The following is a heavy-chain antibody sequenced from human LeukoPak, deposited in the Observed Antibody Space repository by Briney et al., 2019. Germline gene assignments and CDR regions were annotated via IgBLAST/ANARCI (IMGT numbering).Heavy chain of an antibody. J-gene: IGHJ6*03. CDR1: GFTFSSYG. Sequence: PGGSLRLSCAASGFTFSSYGMHWVRQAPGKGLEWVAFIRYDGSNKYYADSVKGRFTISRDNAKNSLYLQMNSLSAEDTAVYYCAYTSGYDFSSYYYYYMDVWGKGTTVTVSS. CDR3: AYTSGYDFSSYYYYYMDV. V-gene: IGHV3-30*02. D-gene: IGHD5-12*01. CDR2: IRYDGSNK.